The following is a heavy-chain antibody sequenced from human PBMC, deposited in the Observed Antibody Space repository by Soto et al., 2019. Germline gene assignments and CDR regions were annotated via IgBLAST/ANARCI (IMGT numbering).Heavy chain of an antibody. CDR3: ARHGAWAPLD. J-gene: IGHJ4*02. CDR1: GDSIRSSHHY. CDR2: TYYRGST. V-gene: IGHV4-39*01. D-gene: IGHD3-16*01. Sequence: QLQLQESGPGLLKPSETLSLTCTVSGDSIRSSHHYCAWFRQPPGKGLEWIVSTYYRGSTFYSPSLRGRVTTSVDTSTNQLSLKLKSVTAADTAVYFCARHGAWAPLDWGQGTLVTVSS.